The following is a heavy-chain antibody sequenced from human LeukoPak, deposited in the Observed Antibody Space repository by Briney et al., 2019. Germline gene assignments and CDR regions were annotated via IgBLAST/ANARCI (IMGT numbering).Heavy chain of an antibody. J-gene: IGHJ4*02. CDR2: INPNSGGT. D-gene: IGHD6-6*01. CDR3: ARDGDVSDSSYYYFDY. CDR1: GYTFTGYY. V-gene: IGHV1-2*02. Sequence: GASVKVSCKASGYTFTGYYMHWVRQAPGQGLEWMGWINPNSGGTNYAQKFQGRVTMTRDTSISTAYMELGRLRSDDTAVYYCARDGDVSDSSYYYFDYWGQGTLVTVSS.